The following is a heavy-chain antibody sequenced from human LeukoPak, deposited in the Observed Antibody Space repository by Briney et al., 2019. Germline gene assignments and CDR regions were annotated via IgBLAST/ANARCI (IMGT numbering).Heavy chain of an antibody. CDR2: TSGDGITT. Sequence: PGGSLRLSCAASGFTSHNNAIHWVRQAPGKGLEWVSLTSGDGITTYFADSVKGRFTISRDNSKSSLFLQMNSLRTEDTALYYCARDHVYGGADYWGQGTLVTVSS. D-gene: IGHD5/OR15-5a*01. J-gene: IGHJ4*02. V-gene: IGHV3-43*02. CDR3: ARDHVYGGADY. CDR1: GFTSHNNA.